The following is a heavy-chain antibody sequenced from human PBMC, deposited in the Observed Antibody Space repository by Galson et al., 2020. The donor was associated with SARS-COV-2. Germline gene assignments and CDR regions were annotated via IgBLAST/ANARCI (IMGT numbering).Heavy chain of an antibody. CDR1: GFTFREAW. CDR2: IKSKTDGTT. Sequence: GGSLRLSCAASGFTFREAWMSWVRQAPGKGLEWVGRIKSKTDGTTDYAAPVKGRFTISRDDSKNTLYLQMNSLKTEDTAVYYCSVPVWFGDQRVEYWGQGTLVTVSA. J-gene: IGHJ4*02. V-gene: IGHV3-15*01. CDR3: SVPVWFGDQRVEY. D-gene: IGHD3-10*01.